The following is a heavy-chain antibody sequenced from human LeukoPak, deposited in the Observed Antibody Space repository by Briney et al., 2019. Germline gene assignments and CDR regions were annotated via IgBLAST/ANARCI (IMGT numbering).Heavy chain of an antibody. J-gene: IGHJ4*02. Sequence: PGGSLRLSCAASGFTFSSYSMNWVRQAPGKGLEWVAVISYDGSNKYYADSVKGRFTISRDNSKNTLYLQMNSLRAEDTAVYYCARDYYDSSGYYWRDYWGQGTLVTVSS. CDR1: GFTFSSYS. D-gene: IGHD3-22*01. V-gene: IGHV3-30*03. CDR3: ARDYYDSSGYYWRDY. CDR2: ISYDGSNK.